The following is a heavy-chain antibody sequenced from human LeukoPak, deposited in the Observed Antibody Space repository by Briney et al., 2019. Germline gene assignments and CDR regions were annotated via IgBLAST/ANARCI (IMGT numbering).Heavy chain of an antibody. Sequence: SETLSLTCTVSGGSISNYYWSWIRQPPGKGLEWIGYIYYSGSTNYNPSLKSRVTISLDTSKNQFSLKLSSVTAADTAVYYCARRTGYYGGFDYWGQGTLVTVSS. CDR2: IYYSGST. V-gene: IGHV4-59*01. CDR1: GGSISNYY. J-gene: IGHJ4*02. D-gene: IGHD3/OR15-3a*01. CDR3: ARRTGYYGGFDY.